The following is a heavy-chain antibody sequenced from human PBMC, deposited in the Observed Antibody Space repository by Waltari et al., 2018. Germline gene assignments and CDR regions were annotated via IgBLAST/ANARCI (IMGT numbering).Heavy chain of an antibody. Sequence: EGQLVESGGVLVQPGGSLILSCAAAGFTFTNYWMHWVRQPPGKGRVCVSHINSDGRRTSYADSVKGRFTISRDNAKNTLYLQMNSLRVEDTAIYYCALFSSSSGGDAGGKGTTVTVSS. CDR1: GFTFTNYW. V-gene: IGHV3-74*01. D-gene: IGHD6-6*01. CDR2: INSDGRRT. J-gene: IGHJ6*04. CDR3: ALFSSSSGGDA.